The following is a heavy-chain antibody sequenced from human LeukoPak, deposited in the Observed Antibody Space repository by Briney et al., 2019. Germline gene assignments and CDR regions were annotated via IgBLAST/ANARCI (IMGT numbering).Heavy chain of an antibody. V-gene: IGHV2-5*02. D-gene: IGHD2-2*01. CDR1: GFSLSTSGVG. Sequence: SGPTLVKPTQTLTLTCTFSGFSLSTSGVGVGWIRQPPGKALEWLAPIYWDDDKRYSPSLKSRLTITKDTSKNQVVLTMTNMDPVDTATYYCAHRGRYCSSTSCYAAFDYWGQGTLVTVSS. CDR3: AHRGRYCSSTSCYAAFDY. CDR2: IYWDDDK. J-gene: IGHJ4*02.